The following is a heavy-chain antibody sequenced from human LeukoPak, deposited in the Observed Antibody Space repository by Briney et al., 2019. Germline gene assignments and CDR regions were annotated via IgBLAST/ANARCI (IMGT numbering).Heavy chain of an antibody. CDR2: ISTSSSYI. D-gene: IGHD5-12*01. CDR1: GFTLSRYS. J-gene: IGHJ5*02. CDR3: ARDGADIVDENWFDP. V-gene: IGHV3-21*06. Sequence: AGGSVTLSYAASGFTLSRYSINWVRQAAGRGLECVASISTSSSYISYVDTVKGRFTISRDNANNSVYHQMNSLRVDDTAIYYCARDGADIVDENWFDPWGQGTLVTVSS.